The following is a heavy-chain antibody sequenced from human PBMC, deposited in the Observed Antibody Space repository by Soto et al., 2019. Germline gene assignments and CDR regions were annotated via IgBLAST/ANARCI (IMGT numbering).Heavy chain of an antibody. CDR1: GYSFTSYW. Sequence: WESLKISCKGSGYSFTSYWIGWVRQMPGKGLEWMGIIYPGDSDTRYSPSFQGQVTISADKSISTAYLQWSSLKASDTAMYYCAGGPEIVRGVTPTGYWGQGTLVTVSS. V-gene: IGHV5-51*01. CDR2: IYPGDSDT. D-gene: IGHD3-10*01. CDR3: AGGPEIVRGVTPTGY. J-gene: IGHJ4*02.